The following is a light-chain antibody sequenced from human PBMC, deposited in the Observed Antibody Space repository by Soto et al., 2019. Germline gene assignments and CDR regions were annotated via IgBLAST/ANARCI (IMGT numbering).Light chain of an antibody. CDR3: QAWDNSLV. Sequence: SYELTQTPSVSVSPGQTASITCSGDKLGDKYACWYQQKTGQSPVLVIYQDSKRPSGITERFSGSNSWNTATLTISGTQAMDEADYYCQAWDNSLVFGGGTKLTVL. CDR2: QDS. CDR1: KLGDKY. J-gene: IGLJ2*01. V-gene: IGLV3-1*01.